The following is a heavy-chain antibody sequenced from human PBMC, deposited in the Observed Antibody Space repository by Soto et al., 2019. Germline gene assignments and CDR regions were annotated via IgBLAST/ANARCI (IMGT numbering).Heavy chain of an antibody. CDR3: AKGWQPEFIVVVPAAMFSMDY. CDR2: ISGSGGST. D-gene: IGHD2-2*01. J-gene: IGHJ4*02. Sequence: GGSLRLSCAASGFTFSSYAMSWVRQAPGKGLEWVSAISGSGGSTYYADSVKGRFTISRDNSKNTLYLQMDSLRAEDTAVYYCAKGWQPEFIVVVPAAMFSMDYPGQGTLVTVSS. V-gene: IGHV3-23*01. CDR1: GFTFSSYA.